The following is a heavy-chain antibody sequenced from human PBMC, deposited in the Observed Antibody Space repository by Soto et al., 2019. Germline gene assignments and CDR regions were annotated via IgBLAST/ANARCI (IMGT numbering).Heavy chain of an antibody. V-gene: IGHV1-18*01. CDR2: ISGYNGNT. CDR3: ASDADPRYCTGAGCYRPKFDY. Sequence: QVQVVQSGAEVKKPGASVKVSCKASGYTFSNYGISWVRQAPGQGLEWMGWISGYNGNTKYAQDVQGRFTMTTDTSTSTVYMELRSLRSDDTAVYYCASDADPRYCTGAGCYRPKFDYWGQGTLVTVSS. D-gene: IGHD2-15*01. J-gene: IGHJ4*02. CDR1: GYTFSNYG.